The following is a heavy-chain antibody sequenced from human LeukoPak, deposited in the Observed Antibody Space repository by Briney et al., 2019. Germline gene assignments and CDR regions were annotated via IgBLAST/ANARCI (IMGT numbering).Heavy chain of an antibody. CDR2: IYTRGST. D-gene: IGHD2-2*03. CDR1: GGSISSYY. Sequence: SETLSLTCTVSGGSISSYYWSWIRQPAGKGLEWIGRIYTRGSTNYNPSLKSRVTMSVDTSKNQFSLKLSSVTAADTAVYYCARDGYCSSTSCSLDYFDYWGQGTLVTVSS. V-gene: IGHV4-4*07. J-gene: IGHJ4*02. CDR3: ARDGYCSSTSCSLDYFDY.